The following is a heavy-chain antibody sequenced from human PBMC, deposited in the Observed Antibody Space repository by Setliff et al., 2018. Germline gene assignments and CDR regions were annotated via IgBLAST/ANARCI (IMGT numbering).Heavy chain of an antibody. Sequence: SETLSLTCDVSGVTISSGYYWGWVRQPPGMGLEWIGSFYYYTGKTYYNPSLKGRVGISADVSKNQLSLRLTSVVAADTAGYYCATLTVAGAGTFDLWGQGTLGIVSS. CDR1: GVTISSGYY. V-gene: IGHV4-38-2*01. J-gene: IGHJ4*02. CDR2: FYYYTGKT. CDR3: ATLTVAGAGTFDL. D-gene: IGHD6-19*01.